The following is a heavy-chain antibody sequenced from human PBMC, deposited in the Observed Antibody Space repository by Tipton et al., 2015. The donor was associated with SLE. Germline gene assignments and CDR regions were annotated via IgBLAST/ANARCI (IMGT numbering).Heavy chain of an antibody. Sequence: SLRLSCAASGFTFSSCAMSWVRQAPGKGLEWVSVIYSGGSTYYADSVKGRFTISRDNSKNTLYLQMNSLRVEDTALYYCAKDISYHGSGSYFWGQGTLVTVSS. CDR2: IYSGGST. CDR1: GFTFSSCA. V-gene: IGHV3-23*03. D-gene: IGHD3-10*01. CDR3: AKDISYHGSGSYF. J-gene: IGHJ4*02.